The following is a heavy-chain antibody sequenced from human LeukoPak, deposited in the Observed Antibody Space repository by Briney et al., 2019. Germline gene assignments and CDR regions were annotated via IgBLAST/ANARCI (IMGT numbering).Heavy chain of an antibody. J-gene: IGHJ6*03. V-gene: IGHV3-7*01. D-gene: IGHD2-2*01. CDR2: IKQDGREK. CDR3: ARTYCSSTSCYSLVHYCYYMDV. Sequence: GGSLRLYCAASRFTFSSYWMSWVRPAPGKGLEWVANIKQDGREKYYGDTVKGRFTISRDNAKNSLYLQMNSLRAEDTAVYYCARTYCSSTSCYSLVHYCYYMDVWGKGTTVTVSS. CDR1: RFTFSSYW.